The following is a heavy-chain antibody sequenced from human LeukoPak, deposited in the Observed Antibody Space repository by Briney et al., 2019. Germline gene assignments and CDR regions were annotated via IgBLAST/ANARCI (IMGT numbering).Heavy chain of an antibody. V-gene: IGHV3-9*01. D-gene: IGHD6-13*01. Sequence: PGGALRLSCAASGFTFDDYAMHSVRQAPGKGLEWVSGISWNRGSRAYADSVKDRFTISRDNDKHSLYLEMHSLRAEDTALYYCARDPINIPTAGNGFDYWGQGTLVSVSS. CDR2: ISWNRGSR. J-gene: IGHJ4*02. CDR1: GFTFDDYA. CDR3: ARDPINIPTAGNGFDY.